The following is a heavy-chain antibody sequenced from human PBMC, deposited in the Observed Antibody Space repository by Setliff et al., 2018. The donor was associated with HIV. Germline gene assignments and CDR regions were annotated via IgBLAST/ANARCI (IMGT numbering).Heavy chain of an antibody. Sequence: GGSLRLSCAASGFTFSNTWMNWVRQAPGKGLKWVGRIKSETDGGTTDYAAPVKGRSTISRDDSKNTLYLQMNSLKTEDTAVYYCVGEWFIRGPFDYWGQGTLVTVSS. J-gene: IGHJ4*02. D-gene: IGHD3-10*01. V-gene: IGHV3-15*01. CDR1: GFTFSNTW. CDR3: VGEWFIRGPFDY. CDR2: IKSETDGGTT.